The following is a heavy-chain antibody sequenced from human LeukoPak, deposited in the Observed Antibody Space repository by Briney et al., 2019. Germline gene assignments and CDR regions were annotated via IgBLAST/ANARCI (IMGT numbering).Heavy chain of an antibody. CDR1: GYSFTSYW. CDR2: IDPSDSYT. V-gene: IGHV5-10-1*01. CDR3: TLGTGNTFDY. Sequence: GESLKISCQGSGYSFTSYWISWVRQMPGKGLEWMGRIDPSDSYTNYSPSFQGHVTISADKSISTAYLQWSSLKASDTAMYYCTLGTGNTFDYWGQGTLVTVSS. J-gene: IGHJ4*02. D-gene: IGHD3/OR15-3a*01.